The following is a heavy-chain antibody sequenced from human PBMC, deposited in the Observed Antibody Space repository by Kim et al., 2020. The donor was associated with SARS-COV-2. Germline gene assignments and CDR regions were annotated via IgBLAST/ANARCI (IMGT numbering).Heavy chain of an antibody. CDR3: AKDRDYGSGLDY. CDR2: ISWNSGSI. Sequence: GGSLRLSCAASGFTFEDYAMHWVRQGPGKGLEWVSGISWNSGSIGYADSVKGRFTISRDNAKNSLFLEMNSLRAEDTALYYCAKDRDYGSGLDYWGQGTLVTVSS. D-gene: IGHD3-10*01. J-gene: IGHJ4*02. V-gene: IGHV3-9*01. CDR1: GFTFEDYA.